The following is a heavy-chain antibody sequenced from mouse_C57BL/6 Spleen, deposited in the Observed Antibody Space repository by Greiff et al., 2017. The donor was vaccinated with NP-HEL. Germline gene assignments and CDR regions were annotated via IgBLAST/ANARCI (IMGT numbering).Heavy chain of an antibody. J-gene: IGHJ1*03. D-gene: IGHD3-1*01. Sequence: EVQLVESGGGLVKPGGSLKLSCAASGFTFSSYAMSWVRQTPEKRLEWVATISDGGSYTYYPDNVKGRFTISRDNAKNNLYLQMSHLKSEDTAMYYGARVSRAWYFDVWGTGTTVTVSS. V-gene: IGHV5-4*01. CDR2: ISDGGSYT. CDR3: ARVSRAWYFDV. CDR1: GFTFSSYA.